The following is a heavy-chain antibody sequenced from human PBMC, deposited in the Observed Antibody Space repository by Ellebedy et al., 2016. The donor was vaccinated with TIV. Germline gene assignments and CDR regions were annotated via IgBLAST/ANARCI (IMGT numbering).Heavy chain of an antibody. CDR2: FSTDDST. V-gene: IGHV4-4*07. J-gene: IGHJ4*02. D-gene: IGHD3-16*02. Sequence: SETLSLXXTVSGVSVSSDHWSWIRQPAGKGLEWIGRFSTDDSTTNYNPSLKSRVTMSVDTSKNQFSLKLRSVTAADTAVYYCARDGRYNYSAVFDHWGQGIVVTVSS. CDR1: GVSVSSDH. CDR3: ARDGRYNYSAVFDH.